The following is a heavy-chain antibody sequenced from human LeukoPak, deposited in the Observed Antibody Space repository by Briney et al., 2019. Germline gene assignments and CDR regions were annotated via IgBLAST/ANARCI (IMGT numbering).Heavy chain of an antibody. CDR2: ISWNSGSI. CDR3: ARVGATDAFDI. CDR1: GFTFDDCA. Sequence: GGSLRLSCAASGFTFDDCAMHWVRQAPGKGLEWVSGISWNSGSIGYADSVKGRFTISRDNAKNSLYLQMNSLRAEDTALYYCARVGATDAFDIWGQGTMVTVSS. V-gene: IGHV3-9*01. J-gene: IGHJ3*02. D-gene: IGHD1-26*01.